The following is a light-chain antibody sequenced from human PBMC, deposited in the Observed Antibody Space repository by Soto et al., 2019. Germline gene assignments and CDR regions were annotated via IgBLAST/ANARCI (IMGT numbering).Light chain of an antibody. CDR2: DAS. CDR3: QQRSSVIT. V-gene: IGKV3-11*01. J-gene: IGKJ5*01. CDR1: QSVSSH. Sequence: VVLKPAPAILSSSPCKGATLSYRASQSVSSHLAWYQQIPGQAPRLLISDASKWANGIPDIFSGKGFGTYFTLTISSVEREDLAMYYCQQRSSVITFGHGKR.